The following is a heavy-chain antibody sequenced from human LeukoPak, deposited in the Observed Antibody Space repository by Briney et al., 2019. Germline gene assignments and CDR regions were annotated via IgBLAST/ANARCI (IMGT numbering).Heavy chain of an antibody. D-gene: IGHD3-10*01. CDR3: ARSRPHGSGSYFLNVGFYMDV. J-gene: IGHJ6*03. CDR1: GYTLTGYY. V-gene: IGHV1-2*02. Sequence: ASVKVSCKASGYTLTGYYMHWVRQAPGQGLEWMGWINPNSGGTNYAQKFQGRVTMTRDTSISTAYMELSRLRSDDTAVYYCARSRPHGSGSYFLNVGFYMDVRGKGTTVTVSS. CDR2: INPNSGGT.